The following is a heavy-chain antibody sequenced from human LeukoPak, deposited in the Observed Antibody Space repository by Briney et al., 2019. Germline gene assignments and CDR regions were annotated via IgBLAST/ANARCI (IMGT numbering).Heavy chain of an antibody. CDR2: INHSGST. V-gene: IGHV4-34*01. Sequence: SETLSLTCAVYGGSFSGYYWSWIRQPPGKGLEWIGEINHSGSTNYNPSLKSRVTISVDTSKNQFSLKLSSVTAADTAVYYCAGLCFDWLWVFGAPATRSDYWGQGTLVTVSS. J-gene: IGHJ4*02. D-gene: IGHD3-9*01. CDR3: AGLCFDWLWVFGAPATRSDY. CDR1: GGSFSGYY.